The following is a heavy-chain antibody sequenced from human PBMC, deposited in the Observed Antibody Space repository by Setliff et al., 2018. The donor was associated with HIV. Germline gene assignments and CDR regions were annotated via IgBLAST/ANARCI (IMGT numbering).Heavy chain of an antibody. CDR1: GYTFTRYS. CDR2: INTNTGNP. Sequence: ASVKVSCKASGYTFTRYSMNWVRQAPGQGLEWMGLINTNTGNPTYAQGFTVRFVLSLDTSVSTAYLQISSLKAEDTAVYYCARGNVVAPAAMPGDIWGQGTMVTVSS. CDR3: ARGNVVAPAAMPGDI. D-gene: IGHD2-2*01. J-gene: IGHJ3*02. V-gene: IGHV7-4-1*02.